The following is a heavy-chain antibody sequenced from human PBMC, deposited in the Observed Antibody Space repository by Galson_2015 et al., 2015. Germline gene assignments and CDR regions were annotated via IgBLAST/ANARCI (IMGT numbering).Heavy chain of an antibody. CDR1: GFTFDDYA. CDR3: AKDCANYYDTSGCPFDY. CDR2: ISWNSGNI. J-gene: IGHJ4*02. V-gene: IGHV3-9*01. D-gene: IGHD3-22*01. Sequence: SLRLSCAVSGFTFDDYAMHWVRQAPGKGLEWVSGISWNSGNIDYADSVKGRFTISRDNAKNSLYLQMNSLRAEDTAFYYCAKDCANYYDTSGCPFDYWGQGTLVTVSS.